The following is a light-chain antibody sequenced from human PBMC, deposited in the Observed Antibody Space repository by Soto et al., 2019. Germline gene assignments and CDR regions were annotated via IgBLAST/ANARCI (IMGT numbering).Light chain of an antibody. CDR2: DTS. Sequence: QAVVTQEPSLTVSPGGTVTLTCGSSAGAVTSTHYPYWFQQKPGQAPRTVIYDTSDKHSWTPARFSGSLLGGKAALTLSGAQPEDEAEYYCSVTYSGTVIFGGGTTLTVL. J-gene: IGLJ2*01. CDR1: AGAVTSTHY. CDR3: SVTYSGTVI. V-gene: IGLV7-46*01.